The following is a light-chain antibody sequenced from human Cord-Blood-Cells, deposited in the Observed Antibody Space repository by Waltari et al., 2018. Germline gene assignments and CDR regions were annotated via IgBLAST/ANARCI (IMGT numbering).Light chain of an antibody. CDR2: EGS. J-gene: IGLJ1*01. CDR3: CSYAGSSTYV. CDR1: RSAVGSYNL. V-gene: IGLV2-23*01. Sequence: QSALTQPASVSGSPGPSITISCTGTRSAVGSYNLVPWYQQHPGKAPKLMSYEGSKRPSGVSNRFSGSKSGNTASLTISGLQAEDEADYYCCSYAGSSTYVFGTGTKVTVL.